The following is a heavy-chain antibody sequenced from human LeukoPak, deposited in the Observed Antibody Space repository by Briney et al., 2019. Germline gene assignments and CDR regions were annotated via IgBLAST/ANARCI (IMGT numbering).Heavy chain of an antibody. J-gene: IGHJ6*03. CDR2: INPNSGGT. Sequence: ASVKVSCKASGYTFTGYYMHWVRQAPGQGLEWMGWINPNSGGTNYAQKFQGRVTMTRDTSISTAYMELSRLRSDDTAVYYCARGASSPDYYYYYMDVWGKGTTVTVSS. V-gene: IGHV1-2*02. CDR1: GYTFTGYY. CDR3: ARGASSPDYYYYYMDV. D-gene: IGHD6-6*01.